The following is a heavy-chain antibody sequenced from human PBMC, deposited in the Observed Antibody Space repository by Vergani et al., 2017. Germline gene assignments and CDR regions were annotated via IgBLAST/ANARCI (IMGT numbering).Heavy chain of an antibody. D-gene: IGHD6-19*01. CDR3: TTERTGIAVAGTGWPLDY. CDR2: IRSKAYGGTT. J-gene: IGHJ4*02. CDR1: GFTFGDYA. Sequence: EVQLVESGGGLVQPGRSLRLSCTASGFTFGDYAMSWVRQAPGKGLEWVGFIRSKAYGGTTEYAASVKGRFTISRDDSKSIAYLQMNSLKTEDTAVYYCTTERTGIAVAGTGWPLDYWGQGTVVTVSS. V-gene: IGHV3-49*04.